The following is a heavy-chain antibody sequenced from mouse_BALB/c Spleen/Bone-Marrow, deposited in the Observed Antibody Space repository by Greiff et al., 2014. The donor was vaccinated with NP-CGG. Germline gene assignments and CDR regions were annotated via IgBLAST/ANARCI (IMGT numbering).Heavy chain of an antibody. CDR3: AMGVRLYWYFDV. J-gene: IGHJ1*01. V-gene: IGHV1-26*01. CDR1: GYTFTDYY. Sequence: SGPELVKPGASVKMSCKASGYTFTDYYMKWLKQSHGKGLEWIGDVNPINGDTFYNQKFKGKATLTVDKSSNTAYMQLDSLTSEDSAVYYCAMGVRLYWYFDVWGAGTTITVSS. CDR2: VNPINGDT. D-gene: IGHD2-14*01.